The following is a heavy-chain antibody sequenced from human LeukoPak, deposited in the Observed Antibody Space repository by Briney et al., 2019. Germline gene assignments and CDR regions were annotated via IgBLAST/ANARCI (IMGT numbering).Heavy chain of an antibody. J-gene: IGHJ4*02. D-gene: IGHD3-3*01. CDR3: ARVLRITIFGVVSSYFDY. V-gene: IGHV4-4*07. CDR2: IYTSGST. Sequence: PSETLSLTCTVSGGSISSYYWSWIRQPAGKGLEWIGRIYTSGSTNYNPSLKSRVTMSVDTSKNQFSLKLSSVTAADTAVYYCARVLRITIFGVVSSYFDYWGQGTLVTVPS. CDR1: GGSISSYY.